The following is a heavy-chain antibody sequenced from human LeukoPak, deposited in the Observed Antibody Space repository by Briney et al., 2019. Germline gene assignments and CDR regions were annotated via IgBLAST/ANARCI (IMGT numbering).Heavy chain of an antibody. D-gene: IGHD3-9*01. CDR2: IHYSGST. CDR1: GGSIRSYY. J-gene: IGHJ3*02. Sequence: SETLSLTCTVSGGSIRSYYWSWIRQPPGKGLEWIGYIHYSGSTNYNPSLKSRVTISVDTSKNQFSLKLSSVTAADTAVYYCARGGAHYDILTGYYPDAFDIWGQGTMVTVSS. CDR3: ARGGAHYDILTGYYPDAFDI. V-gene: IGHV4-59*08.